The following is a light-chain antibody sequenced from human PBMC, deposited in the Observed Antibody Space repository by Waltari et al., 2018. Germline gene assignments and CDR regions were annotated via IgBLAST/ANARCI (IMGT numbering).Light chain of an antibody. J-gene: IGLJ3*02. CDR2: EDT. CDR1: RSDVGGYNL. CDR3: CSYAGDTSQWV. Sequence: QSALTQPASVSGSPGQSITISCTGSRSDVGGYNLVPWYQQVPAKAPKLIIYEDTKRPSGVSNRFSGSKSGITASLTISGLQGEDEADYYCCSYAGDTSQWVFGGGTKLTVL. V-gene: IGLV2-23*01.